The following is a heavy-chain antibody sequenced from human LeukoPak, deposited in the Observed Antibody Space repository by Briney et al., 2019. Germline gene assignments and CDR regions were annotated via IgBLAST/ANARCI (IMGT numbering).Heavy chain of an antibody. V-gene: IGHV1-24*01. CDR2: FVPEDGET. D-gene: IGHD3-3*01. Sequence: ASVNVSCKVSAYTLTELSMHWVRQAAGKGLEWMGVFVPEDGETIYEQNTQGRVNMTEDTSTDTAYMELSSLRSEDTAVYYCATLRTIFRFLEHPVGAFDIWGQGTMVSVSS. CDR3: ATLRTIFRFLEHPVGAFDI. CDR1: AYTLTELS. J-gene: IGHJ3*02.